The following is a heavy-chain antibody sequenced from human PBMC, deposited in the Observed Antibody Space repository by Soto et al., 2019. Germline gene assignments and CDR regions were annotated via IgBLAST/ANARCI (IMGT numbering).Heavy chain of an antibody. V-gene: IGHV4-4*07. CDR2: IYTSMYASGST. J-gene: IGHJ4*02. D-gene: IGHD4-17*01. Sequence: SETLSLTCTVSGGSINNHYWSWIRQPAGKGLEWIGRIYTSMYASGSTNYNPSLKSRVIMSVDTSKNQFSLELSSVTAADTAVYYCDVDYGGNYFDYWGQGTQVTVSS. CDR1: GGSINNHY. CDR3: DVDYGGNYFDY.